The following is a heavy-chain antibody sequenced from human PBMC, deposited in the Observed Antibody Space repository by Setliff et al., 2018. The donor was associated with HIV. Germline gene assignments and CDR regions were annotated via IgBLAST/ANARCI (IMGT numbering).Heavy chain of an antibody. CDR3: ARLTINTTTVTAHLLWYLDL. D-gene: IGHD4-17*01. V-gene: IGHV4-4*07. Sequence: SETLSLTCTVSGGSISGYYWSWIRKPAGKGLEWIGRIYTSGSTDYNPSFKSRVTMSVDTSKNQFSLKLNSVTAADTAIYFCARLTINTTTVTAHLLWYLDLWGRGTLVTVSS. CDR2: IYTSGST. J-gene: IGHJ2*01. CDR1: GGSISGYY.